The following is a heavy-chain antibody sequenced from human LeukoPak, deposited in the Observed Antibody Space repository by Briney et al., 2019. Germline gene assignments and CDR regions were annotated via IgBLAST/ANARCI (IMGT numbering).Heavy chain of an antibody. CDR3: ARSRTKKQLAPDWDWFDP. CDR2: INPNSGGT. D-gene: IGHD6-6*01. CDR1: GYIFTGYY. Sequence: ASVKVSCKASGYIFTGYYMYWVRRAPGQGLEWMGWINPNSGGTNYAQKFHGRATMTRDTSISTAYMELSRLRSDDTAVYYCARSRTKKQLAPDWDWFDPCGQGNLGTVSP. J-gene: IGHJ5*02. V-gene: IGHV1-2*02.